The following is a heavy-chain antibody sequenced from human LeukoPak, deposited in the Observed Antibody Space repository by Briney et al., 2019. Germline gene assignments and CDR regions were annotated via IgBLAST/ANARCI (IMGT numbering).Heavy chain of an antibody. CDR1: GFTFGDYA. D-gene: IGHD3-10*01. J-gene: IGHJ6*04. V-gene: IGHV3-49*03. Sequence: GGSLRLACTAHGFTFGDYAMSWFRQAPGKGEGWEGFIRSKANGGTKEHAPSVKRRFKTTREDSKSIAYLQMNSMETENKAVYYCTRSKRSKPVPPDVWGKGNTVTVSS. CDR2: IRSKANGGTK. CDR3: TRSKRSKPVPPDV.